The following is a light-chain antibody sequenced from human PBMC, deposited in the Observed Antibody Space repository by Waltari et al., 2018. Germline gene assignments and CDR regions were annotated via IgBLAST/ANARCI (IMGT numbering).Light chain of an antibody. CDR1: TSNIRRTT. Sequence: QSVLTQPPSASGTPGQRVTSSCSGSTSNIRRTTVTWYQQPPGTAPKPPIYSNYQRPSGVPDRFSGSKSGTSASLAISGLQSEDEADYYCAAWDDSLNGRGVFGGGTKLTVL. CDR3: AAWDDSLNGRGV. J-gene: IGLJ2*01. V-gene: IGLV1-44*01. CDR2: SNY.